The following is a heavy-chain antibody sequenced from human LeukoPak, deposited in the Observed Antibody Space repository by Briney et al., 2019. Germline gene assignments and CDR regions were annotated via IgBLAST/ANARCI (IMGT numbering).Heavy chain of an antibody. J-gene: IGHJ4*02. CDR1: GLTFSSYW. CDR3: ARETRVRWTDY. V-gene: IGHV3-7*01. D-gene: IGHD5-24*01. CDR2: IKRDGSEK. Sequence: PGGSLRLSCAASGLTFSSYWMRWVRQAPGKGLEWVANIKRDGSEKYYVDSVKGRFTISRDNAKNSLYLQMNSLRAEDTAVYYCARETRVRWTDYWGQGILVTVSS.